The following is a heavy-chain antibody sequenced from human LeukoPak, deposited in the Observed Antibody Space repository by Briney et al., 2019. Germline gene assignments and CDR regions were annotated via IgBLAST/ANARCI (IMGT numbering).Heavy chain of an antibody. J-gene: IGHJ5*02. Sequence: GASVKVSCKASGYTFTGYYMHWVRQAPGQGLEWMGWINPNSGGTNYAQKFQGRVTMTRDTSISTAYMELSRLRSDDTAVYYRARALGGGSTGWFDPWGQGTLVTVSS. D-gene: IGHD2-15*01. V-gene: IGHV1-2*02. CDR1: GYTFTGYY. CDR3: ARALGGGSTGWFDP. CDR2: INPNSGGT.